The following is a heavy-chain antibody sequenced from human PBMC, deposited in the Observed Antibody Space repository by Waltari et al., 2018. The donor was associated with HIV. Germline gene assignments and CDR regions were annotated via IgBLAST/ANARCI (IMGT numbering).Heavy chain of an antibody. D-gene: IGHD3-10*01. CDR3: ARGRYGSGSQGAFDI. V-gene: IGHV1-3*01. CDR2: INAGNGNT. Sequence: QVQLVQSGAEVKKPGASVKVSCKASGYTFTSYAMHWVRQAPGQRLEWMGWINAGNGNTKYSQKFQGRVTITRDTAASTAYMERSSLRAEDTAVYYCARGRYGSGSQGAFDIWGQGTMVTVSS. CDR1: GYTFTSYA. J-gene: IGHJ3*02.